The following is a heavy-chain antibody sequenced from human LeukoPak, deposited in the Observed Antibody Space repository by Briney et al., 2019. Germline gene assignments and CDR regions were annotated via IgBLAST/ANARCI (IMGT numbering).Heavy chain of an antibody. Sequence: PGGSLRLSCVASGFTFSRFEMNWVRQAPGKGLEWISHISTGTYIAYADSVKGRFTISRDNAKNSLYLQMNSLRAEDTAMYFCARDSNPYCSGGSCTAFDIWGQGTMVTVSS. CDR3: ARDSNPYCSGGSCTAFDI. CDR2: ISTGTYI. D-gene: IGHD2-15*01. J-gene: IGHJ3*02. CDR1: GFTFSRFE. V-gene: IGHV3-48*03.